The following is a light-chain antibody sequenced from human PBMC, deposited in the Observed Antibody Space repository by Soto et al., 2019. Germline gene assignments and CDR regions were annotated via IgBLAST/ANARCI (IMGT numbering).Light chain of an antibody. CDR1: QSVGYS. V-gene: IGKV3-20*01. Sequence: ENVFTQSPVTLSFSPVARATLSCRASQSVGYSLAWYQQRPGQAPTLLISDASTRAPGIPDRFSGSGSGTDFTLTISRLQPQDYALYYCQQYGPSLITFGQGTRLEIK. CDR3: QQYGPSLIT. CDR2: DAS. J-gene: IGKJ5*01.